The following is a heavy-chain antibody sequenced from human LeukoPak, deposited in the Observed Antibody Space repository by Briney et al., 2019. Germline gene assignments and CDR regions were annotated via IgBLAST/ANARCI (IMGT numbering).Heavy chain of an antibody. V-gene: IGHV4-39*07. CDR1: GGSISSTSYY. D-gene: IGHD3-10*01. Sequence: SETLSLTCTVSGGSISSTSYYWGWIRQPPGKGLEWIGSIYYSGSTYYNPSLKSRVTISVDTSKNQFSLKLSSVTAADTAVYYCARVFGRAPPFDYWGQGTLVTVSS. J-gene: IGHJ4*02. CDR2: IYYSGST. CDR3: ARVFGRAPPFDY.